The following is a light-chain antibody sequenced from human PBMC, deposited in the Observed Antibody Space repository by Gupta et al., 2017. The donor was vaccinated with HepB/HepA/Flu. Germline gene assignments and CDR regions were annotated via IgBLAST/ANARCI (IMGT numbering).Light chain of an antibody. V-gene: IGLV3-19*01. CDR3: NSRDSSGNIWV. CDR1: SLRSYY. CDR2: GKN. Sequence: SSELTQDPAVSVALGQTVRITGQGDSLRSYYASWYQKKPGQAPVLVIYGKNNRPSGIPDRFSGSSSGNTASLTITGAQAEDEADYYCNSRDSSGNIWVFGGGTKLTVL. J-gene: IGLJ2*01.